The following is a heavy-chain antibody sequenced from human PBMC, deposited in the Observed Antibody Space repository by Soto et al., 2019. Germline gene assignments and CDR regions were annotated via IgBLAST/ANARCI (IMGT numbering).Heavy chain of an antibody. Sequence: EVQLVESGGGLVKPGGSLRLSCAASGFSFSKYSMNWVRQAPGKGLEWVSSINDRSNYIYYADSVKGRFTISSVNAIKSLYLQMNSLRPDDAAGYYCATFPSCSYSACLDYWGRGTLVTVSS. D-gene: IGHD2-15*01. CDR1: GFSFSKYS. CDR2: INDRSNYI. J-gene: IGHJ4*02. V-gene: IGHV3-21*01. CDR3: ATFPSCSYSACLDY.